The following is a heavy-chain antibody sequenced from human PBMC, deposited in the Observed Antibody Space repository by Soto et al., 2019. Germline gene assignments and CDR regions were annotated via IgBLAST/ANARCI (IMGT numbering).Heavy chain of an antibody. V-gene: IGHV3-7*05. CDR1: GFTFSSYW. CDR3: ARDSKGYFSGGSCYVPNYYGMDV. D-gene: IGHD2-15*01. J-gene: IGHJ6*02. Sequence: GGSLRLSCAASGFTFSSYWMSWVRQAPGKGLEWVANIKQDGSEKYYVDSVKGRFTISRDNAKNSLYLQMNSLRAEDTAVYYCARDSKGYFSGGSCYVPNYYGMDVWGQGTTVTV. CDR2: IKQDGSEK.